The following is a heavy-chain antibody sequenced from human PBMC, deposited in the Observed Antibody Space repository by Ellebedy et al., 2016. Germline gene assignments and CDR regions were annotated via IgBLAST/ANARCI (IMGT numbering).Heavy chain of an antibody. V-gene: IGHV4-59*01. Sequence: SETLSLXXTVSGGSISSYYWSWIRQPPGKGLEWIGYIYYSGSTNYNPSLKSRVTISVDTSKNQFSLKLSSVTAADTAVYYCARRRYYDSSGYYPDAFDIWGQGTMVTASS. D-gene: IGHD3-22*01. CDR3: ARRRYYDSSGYYPDAFDI. CDR1: GGSISSYY. CDR2: IYYSGST. J-gene: IGHJ3*02.